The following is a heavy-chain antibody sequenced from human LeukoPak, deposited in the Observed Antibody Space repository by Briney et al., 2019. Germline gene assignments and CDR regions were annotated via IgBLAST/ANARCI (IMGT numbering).Heavy chain of an antibody. V-gene: IGHV4-34*01. CDR1: SGSFSGYY. CDR3: AASGWTPGLDY. D-gene: IGHD6-19*01. J-gene: IGHJ4*02. Sequence: SETLSPTCAIYSGSFSGYYWNWIRQPPGKGPEWIGEINHSGFTNYNPSLNSRVTMSVDTSKNQFSLNLTSVTAADTAVYYCAASGWTPGLDYWGQGTPVTVSS. CDR2: INHSGFT.